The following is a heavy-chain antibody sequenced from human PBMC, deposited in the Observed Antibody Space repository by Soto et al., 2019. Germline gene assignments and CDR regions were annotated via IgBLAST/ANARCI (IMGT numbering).Heavy chain of an antibody. Sequence: SETLYLTCTVSGGSVSSGSYYWSWIRQPPGKGLEWIGYIYYSGSTNYNPSLKSRVTISVDTSKNQFSLKLSSVTAADTAVYYCARAVRVSTVMRYGWFDPWGQGTLVTVSS. V-gene: IGHV4-61*01. CDR1: GGSVSSGSYY. D-gene: IGHD4-17*01. CDR3: ARAVRVSTVMRYGWFDP. J-gene: IGHJ5*02. CDR2: IYYSGST.